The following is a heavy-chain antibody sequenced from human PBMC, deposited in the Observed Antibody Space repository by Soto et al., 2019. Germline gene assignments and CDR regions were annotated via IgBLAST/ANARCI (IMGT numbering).Heavy chain of an antibody. CDR2: FDPEDGET. Sequence: QVQLVQSGAEVKKPGASVKVSCKVSGHTLTEFSMHWVRQAPGKGLEWMGGFDPEDGETTYAQRFQGRVTMTEDTSTDSAYMELSSLRSEDTAVYYCAAGGTRWLLSPFDYWGQGTLVTVSS. V-gene: IGHV1-24*01. D-gene: IGHD1-1*01. J-gene: IGHJ4*02. CDR1: GHTLTEFS. CDR3: AAGGTRWLLSPFDY.